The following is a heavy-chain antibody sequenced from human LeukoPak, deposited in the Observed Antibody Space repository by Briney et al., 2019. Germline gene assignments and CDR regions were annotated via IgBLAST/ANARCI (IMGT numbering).Heavy chain of an antibody. CDR2: ISSSGSTI. D-gene: IGHD2/OR15-2a*01. CDR1: GFTFSDYY. J-gene: IGHJ4*02. V-gene: IGHV3-11*01. CDR3: AKRLLNSYFDY. Sequence: GGSLRLSCAASGFTFSDYYMSWIRQAPGKGLEWVSYISSSGSTIYYADSVKGRFTISRDNSKNTLYLQMNSLRAEDTAVYYCAKRLLNSYFDYWGQGTLVTVSS.